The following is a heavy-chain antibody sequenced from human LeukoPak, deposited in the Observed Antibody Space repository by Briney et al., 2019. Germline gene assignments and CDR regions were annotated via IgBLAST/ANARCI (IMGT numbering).Heavy chain of an antibody. J-gene: IGHJ4*02. Sequence: PSETLSLTCAVSGYSISSGSYWGWIRQPPGKGLEWIGSIYHSGSTYYNPSLKSRVTISVDTSKNQFSLKLNSVTAADTAVYYCAKGGNSEYSSSSYWGQGTLVTVSS. D-gene: IGHD6-6*01. CDR1: GYSISSGSY. CDR2: IYHSGST. V-gene: IGHV4-38-2*01. CDR3: AKGGNSEYSSSSY.